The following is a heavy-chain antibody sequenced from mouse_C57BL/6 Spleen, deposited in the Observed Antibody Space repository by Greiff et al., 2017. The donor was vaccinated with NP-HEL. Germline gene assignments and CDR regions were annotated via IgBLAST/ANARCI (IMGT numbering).Heavy chain of an antibody. CDR3: TGADDGYYGYYFDY. D-gene: IGHD2-3*01. V-gene: IGHV14-1*01. CDR1: GFNIKDYY. CDR2: IDPEDGDT. J-gene: IGHJ2*01. Sequence: EVQLQQSGAELVRPGASVKLSCTASGFNIKDYYMHWVKQRPEQGLEWIGRIDPEDGDTEYAPKFPGKATLTADTSANTAYLQHSSLTSEDTAVYYCTGADDGYYGYYFDYGGQGTTLTVAS.